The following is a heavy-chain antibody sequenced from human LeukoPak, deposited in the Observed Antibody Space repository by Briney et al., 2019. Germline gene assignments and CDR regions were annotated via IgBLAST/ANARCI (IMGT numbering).Heavy chain of an antibody. J-gene: IGHJ2*01. CDR2: IYHSGST. D-gene: IGHD6-19*01. V-gene: IGHV4-38-2*02. CDR1: GYSISSGYY. Sequence: SETLSLTCSVSGYSISSGYYWGWIRQSPGKGLEWIGNIYHSGSTYYNPSLKSRVTISVDKSKNQFSLKLSSVTAADTAVYYCAKREAVANWYFDLWGRGTLVTVSS. CDR3: AKREAVANWYFDL.